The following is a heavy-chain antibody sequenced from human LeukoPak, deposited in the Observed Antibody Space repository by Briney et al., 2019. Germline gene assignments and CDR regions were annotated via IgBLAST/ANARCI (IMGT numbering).Heavy chain of an antibody. V-gene: IGHV3-30*18. CDR1: GFTFSSYG. J-gene: IGHJ4*02. CDR3: AKGGYVVVTATLDY. CDR2: ISYDGSNK. Sequence: GGSLRLSCAASGFTFSSYGMHWVRQAPGKGLEWVAVISYDGSNKYYADSVKGRFTISRDNSKNTLYLQMSSLRAEDTAVYYCAKGGYVVVTATLDYWGQGTLVTVSS. D-gene: IGHD2-21*02.